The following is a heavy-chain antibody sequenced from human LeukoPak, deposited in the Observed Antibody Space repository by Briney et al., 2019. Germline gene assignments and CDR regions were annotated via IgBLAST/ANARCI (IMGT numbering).Heavy chain of an antibody. V-gene: IGHV3-11*04. CDR1: GFTFSDYY. CDR3: ARAYRNYGDY. CDR2: ISSSGSTI. Sequence: PGGCLRLSCAASGFTFSDYYMSWVRQAPGKGLEGVSYISSSGSTIYYADSVKGRFTISRNNAKNSLYLQMNSLRAEDTAVYYCARAYRNYGDYWGQGTLVTVSS. D-gene: IGHD4-11*01. J-gene: IGHJ4*02.